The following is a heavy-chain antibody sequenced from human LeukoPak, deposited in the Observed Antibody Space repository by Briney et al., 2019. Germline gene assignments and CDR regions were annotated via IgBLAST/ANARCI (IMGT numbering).Heavy chain of an antibody. J-gene: IGHJ4*02. CDR3: ARGPGYNDFVLFPFDY. V-gene: IGHV3-7*04. CDR2: IKWDGSEE. CDR1: GFSIKIYW. Sequence: GGSLRLSCEASGFSIKIYWMNWVRQAPGRGLEWVANIKWDGSEEYYVDSVKGRFSISRDNAKNSLFLQINNPRVEDTAVYYCARGPGYNDFVLFPFDYWGQGPPLTVSS. D-gene: IGHD5-18*01.